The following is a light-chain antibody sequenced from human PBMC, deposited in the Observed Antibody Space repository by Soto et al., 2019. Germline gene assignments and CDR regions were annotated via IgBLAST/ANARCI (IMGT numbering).Light chain of an antibody. Sequence: QSALTQPRSVSGSPGQSVTISCTGTSSDVGGYNYVSWYQQHPGKAPKLMLYDVSKRPSGVPDRFSGSKSGNTASLTISGLQAEDEADYYCCSNAGTYTSVFGGGTKLTVL. J-gene: IGLJ3*02. V-gene: IGLV2-11*01. CDR2: DVS. CDR3: CSNAGTYTSV. CDR1: SSDVGGYNY.